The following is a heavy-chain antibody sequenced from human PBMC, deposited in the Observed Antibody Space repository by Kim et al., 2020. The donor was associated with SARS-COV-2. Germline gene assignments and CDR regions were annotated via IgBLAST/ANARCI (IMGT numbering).Heavy chain of an antibody. J-gene: IGHJ5*02. Sequence: KSRVTISVDTSKNQLSLKLSSGTAADTAVYYCARNIGMTMIGGVTGWFDPWGQGTLVTVSS. V-gene: IGHV4-31*02. D-gene: IGHD3-22*01. CDR3: ARNIGMTMIGGVTGWFDP.